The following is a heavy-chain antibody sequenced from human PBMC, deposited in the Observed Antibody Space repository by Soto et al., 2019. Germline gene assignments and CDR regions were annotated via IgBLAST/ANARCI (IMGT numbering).Heavy chain of an antibody. V-gene: IGHV5-51*01. CDR2: IYPHDSET. CDR3: AAGGIFGVVKADNWFDP. D-gene: IGHD3-3*01. CDR1: GYRFTSNW. J-gene: IGHJ5*02. Sequence: PGESLKISCKGSGYRFTSNWIGWVRQMPGKGLEWMWIIYPHDSETKYSPSFQGQVTITVDKSISTAYLQWSSLKASDSAMYYGAAGGIFGVVKADNWFDPWGPGTMVTVSS.